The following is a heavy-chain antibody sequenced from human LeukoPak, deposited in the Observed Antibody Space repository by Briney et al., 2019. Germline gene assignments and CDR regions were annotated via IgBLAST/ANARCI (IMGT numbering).Heavy chain of an antibody. CDR2: IKSKTDGGTT. CDR1: GFTFSNAW. D-gene: IGHD7-27*01. J-gene: IGHJ4*02. V-gene: IGHV3-15*01. Sequence: PGGSLRLSCAASGFTFSNAWMSWVRQAPGKGLEWVGCIKSKTDGGTTDYAAPVKGRFTISRDDSKNTLYLQMNSLKTEDTAVYYCTTDPPGDFDYWGQGTLVTVSS. CDR3: TTDPPGDFDY.